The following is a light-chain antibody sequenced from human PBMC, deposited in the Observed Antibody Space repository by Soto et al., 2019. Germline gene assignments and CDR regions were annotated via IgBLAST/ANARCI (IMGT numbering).Light chain of an antibody. CDR1: SSDVGGYNS. Sequence: QSVLTQPASVSGSPGQSITISCTGTSSDVGGYNSVYWYHQHPGKAPKLMIYDVSNRPSGVSHLFSGSKSDNTASLTISVLQADDEADYYCSSYTSSSPYVFGTGTKLTVL. CDR2: DVS. V-gene: IGLV2-14*01. CDR3: SSYTSSSPYV. J-gene: IGLJ1*01.